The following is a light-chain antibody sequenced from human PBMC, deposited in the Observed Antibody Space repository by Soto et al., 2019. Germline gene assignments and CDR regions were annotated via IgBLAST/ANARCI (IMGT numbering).Light chain of an antibody. Sequence: EIILTQSPDTLSLSPGERATLSCRASQTVSSNYLAWCQQRPGQAPRLLIYGASTRAAGIPDRFSGSGSGTDFTLTITRLATEDSAVYFCQQYTGPPTTVGQGTRLEIK. J-gene: IGKJ5*01. V-gene: IGKV3-20*01. CDR3: QQYTGPPTT. CDR2: GAS. CDR1: QTVSSNY.